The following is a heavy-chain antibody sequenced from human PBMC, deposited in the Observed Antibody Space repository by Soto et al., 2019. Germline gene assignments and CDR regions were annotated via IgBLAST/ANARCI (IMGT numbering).Heavy chain of an antibody. J-gene: IGHJ6*02. Sequence: GESLKISCKGSGYSFTSYWIGWVRQMPGKGLEWMGIIYPGDSDTRYSPSFQGQVTISADKSISTAYLQWSSLKASDTAMYYCARFGTVLPFEPAGPGYDYGMDVWGQGTTVTVSS. CDR1: GYSFTSYW. D-gene: IGHD1-7*01. CDR2: IYPGDSDT. CDR3: ARFGTVLPFEPAGPGYDYGMDV. V-gene: IGHV5-51*01.